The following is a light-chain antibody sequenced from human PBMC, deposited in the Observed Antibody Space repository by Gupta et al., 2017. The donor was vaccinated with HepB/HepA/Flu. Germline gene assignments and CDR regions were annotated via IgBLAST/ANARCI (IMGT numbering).Light chain of an antibody. Sequence: QSVLSPPLSLSAAPAQHVAISCSRSTSNIGKNYVFWLQQFPGTAPTLLIYENTKRPSGIPDRFSGSKSGTSATLAITGLRTGDETDYYCGTWDSSLSAVVFGGGTKLTVL. CDR3: GTWDSSLSAVV. J-gene: IGLJ2*01. CDR1: TSNIGKNY. V-gene: IGLV1-51*01. CDR2: ENT.